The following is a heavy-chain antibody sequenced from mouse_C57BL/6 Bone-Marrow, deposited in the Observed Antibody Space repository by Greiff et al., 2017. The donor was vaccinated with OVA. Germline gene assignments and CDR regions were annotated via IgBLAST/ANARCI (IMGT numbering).Heavy chain of an antibody. CDR3: ARCYYYGSRDFDY. V-gene: IGHV1-77*01. Sequence: QVQLQQSGAELVKPGASVKISCKASGYTFTDYYINWVKQRPGQGLEWIGKIGPGSGSTYYNEKFKGEATLTAYKSSSTAYMQLSSLTSEDSAVYFCARCYYYGSRDFDYWGQGTTLTVSS. CDR1: GYTFTDYY. D-gene: IGHD1-1*01. CDR2: IGPGSGST. J-gene: IGHJ2*01.